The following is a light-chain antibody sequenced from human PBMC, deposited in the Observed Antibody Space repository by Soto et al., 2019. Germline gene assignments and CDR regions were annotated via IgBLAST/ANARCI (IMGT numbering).Light chain of an antibody. J-gene: IGKJ5*01. CDR2: QTS. CDR3: QQYGSSAPIT. Sequence: EIVLTQSPATLSSFPGDRVTLSCRASQYINTRLAWYQHRPGQAPRLLIYQTSLRAAGIPARFSGSGSETDFTLTISRLEPEDFALYYCQQYGSSAPITFGQGTRLEIK. V-gene: IGKV3-20*01. CDR1: QYINTR.